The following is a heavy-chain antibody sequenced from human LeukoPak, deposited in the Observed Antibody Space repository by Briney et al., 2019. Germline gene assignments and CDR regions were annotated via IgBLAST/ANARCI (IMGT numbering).Heavy chain of an antibody. Sequence: GGSLRLSCAASGFTFSSYAMSWVRQAPGKGLEWVSAISGSGGSTYYADPVKGRFTISRDNSKNTLYLQMNSLRAEDTAVYYCAKDSRPSSWYYYGMDVWGQGTTVTVSS. CDR2: ISGSGGST. D-gene: IGHD6-13*01. CDR1: GFTFSSYA. CDR3: AKDSRPSSWYYYGMDV. J-gene: IGHJ6*02. V-gene: IGHV3-23*01.